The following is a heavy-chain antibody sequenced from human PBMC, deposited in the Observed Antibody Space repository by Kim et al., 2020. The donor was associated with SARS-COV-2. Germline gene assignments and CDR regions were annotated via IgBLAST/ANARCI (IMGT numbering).Heavy chain of an antibody. J-gene: IGHJ6*02. D-gene: IGHD3-3*01. CDR1: GGTFSSYA. CDR2: IIPIFGTA. V-gene: IGHV1-69*13. CDR3: ARGSANYDFWSGYLDYGMDV. Sequence: SVKVSCKASGGTFSSYAISWVRQAPGQGLEWMGGIIPIFGTANYAQKFQGRVTITADESTSTAYMELSSLRSEDTAVYYCARGSANYDFWSGYLDYGMDVWGQGTTVTVSS.